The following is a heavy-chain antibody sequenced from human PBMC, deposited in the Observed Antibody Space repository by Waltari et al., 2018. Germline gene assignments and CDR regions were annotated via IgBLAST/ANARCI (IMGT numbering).Heavy chain of an antibody. CDR2: IYYSGST. D-gene: IGHD3-3*01. Sequence: QVQLQESGPGLVKPSETLSLTCTVSGGSISSYYWSWIRQPPGKGLEWIGYIYYSGSTNHNPSLKSRVTISVDTSKNQFSLKLSSVTAADTAVYYCARHNGGITYYDFWSGSQSAGWFDPWGQGTLVTVSS. V-gene: IGHV4-59*08. CDR3: ARHNGGITYYDFWSGSQSAGWFDP. CDR1: GGSISSYY. J-gene: IGHJ5*02.